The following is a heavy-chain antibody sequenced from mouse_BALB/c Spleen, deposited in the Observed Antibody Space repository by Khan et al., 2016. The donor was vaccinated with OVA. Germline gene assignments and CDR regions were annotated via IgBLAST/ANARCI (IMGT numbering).Heavy chain of an antibody. CDR1: DFSLSTYG. Sequence: QVQLKQSGPGLVQPSQSLSITCTVTDFSLSTYGIHWVRQSPGKGLEWLGVIWSAGSTDYNAAFISRLSISKDNSKSQVFFKMNSLQTDDTALYYCTRVYYRYDRYFEVWGAGTTGTVAS. CDR3: TRVYYRYDRYFEV. D-gene: IGHD2-14*01. J-gene: IGHJ1*01. V-gene: IGHV2-4-1*01. CDR2: IWSAGST.